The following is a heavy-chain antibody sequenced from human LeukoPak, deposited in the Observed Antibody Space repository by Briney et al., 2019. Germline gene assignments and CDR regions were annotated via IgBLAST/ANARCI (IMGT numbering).Heavy chain of an antibody. J-gene: IGHJ4*02. CDR3: GRRSGEQPDY. V-gene: IGHV4-39*01. Sequence: SETLSLTCTVSGGSISSSSYYWGWIRQPPGKGLEWIGSIYYSGSTYYNPSLKSRVTISVDTSKNQFSLKLSSVTAADTAVYYCGRRSGEQPDYWGQGTLVTVSS. D-gene: IGHD3-3*01. CDR2: IYYSGST. CDR1: GGSISSSSYY.